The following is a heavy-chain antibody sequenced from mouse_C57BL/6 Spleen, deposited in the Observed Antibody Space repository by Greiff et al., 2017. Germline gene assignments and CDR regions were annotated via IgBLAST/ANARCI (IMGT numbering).Heavy chain of an antibody. D-gene: IGHD1-1*02. J-gene: IGHJ4*01. CDR1: GFTFSDYY. CDR3: ARGVEPNSPYDYAMDY. V-gene: IGHV5-12*01. Sequence: DVKLVESGGGLVQPGGSLKLSCAASGFTFSDYYMYWVRQTPEKRLEWVAYISNGGGSTYYPDTVKGRFTISRDNAKNTLYLQMSRLKSEDTAMYYCARGVEPNSPYDYAMDYWGQGTSVTVSS. CDR2: ISNGGGST.